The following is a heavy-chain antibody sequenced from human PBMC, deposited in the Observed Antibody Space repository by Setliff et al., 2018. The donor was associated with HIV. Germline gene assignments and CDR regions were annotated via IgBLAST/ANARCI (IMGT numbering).Heavy chain of an antibody. J-gene: IGHJ3*02. CDR1: GGSFSGYY. V-gene: IGHV4-34*01. CDR3: ATCSVGWSREEHPRPDGAFHI. CDR2: INHSGST. D-gene: IGHD3-3*01. Sequence: SETLSLTCAVYGGSFSGYYWSWIRQPPGKGLEWIGEINHSGSTYYNPSLKSRVTMSVDTSENQFSLKLRSVTAAETAVYYCATCSVGWSREEHPRPDGAFHIWGQGSMVTVSS.